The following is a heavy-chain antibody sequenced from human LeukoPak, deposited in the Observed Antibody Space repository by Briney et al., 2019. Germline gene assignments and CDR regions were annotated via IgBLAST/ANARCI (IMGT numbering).Heavy chain of an antibody. J-gene: IGHJ4*02. CDR1: GYTFSSYG. V-gene: IGHV1-18*01. CDR2: ISAYNGNT. CDR3: ARVVIPGDSSGVDY. D-gene: IGHD3-22*01. Sequence: ASVKVSCKASGYTFSSYGVSWVRQAPGQGLEWMGWISAYNGNTNYAQKLQGRVTMTRDTSTSTVYMELSSLRSEDTAVYYCARVVIPGDSSGVDYWGQGTLVTVSS.